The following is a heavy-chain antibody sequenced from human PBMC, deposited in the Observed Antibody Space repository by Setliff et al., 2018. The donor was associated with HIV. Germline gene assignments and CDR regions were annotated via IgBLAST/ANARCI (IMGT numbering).Heavy chain of an antibody. Sequence: SETLSLTCSISGATIHYHYWSWIRQPPGKGLGWIGYVDYSGDTEYNPSLQSRTTISRDPPKCQVSLTLNAATAADTAVYYCTRGPGGTVPKPLEAFDVWGRGAVVTVSS. CDR1: GATIHYHY. V-gene: IGHV4-59*11. D-gene: IGHD1-7*01. J-gene: IGHJ3*01. CDR3: TRGPGGTVPKPLEAFDV. CDR2: VDYSGDT.